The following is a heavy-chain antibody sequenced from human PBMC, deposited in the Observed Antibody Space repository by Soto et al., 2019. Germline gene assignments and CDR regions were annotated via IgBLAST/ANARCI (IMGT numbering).Heavy chain of an antibody. V-gene: IGHV3-11*05. CDR3: ARDPYVFDY. CDR1: GFAFSDYY. J-gene: IGHJ4*02. D-gene: IGHD3-16*01. Sequence: VQLVQSGGGLVKPGGSLTLSCAASGFAFSDYYMTWIRQAPGKGLEWISSLSNSGTYTNYADSVKGRFITSRDNAKKSLFLHLSGLRAEDTAVYFCARDPYVFDYWGQGALVTVSS. CDR2: LSNSGTYT.